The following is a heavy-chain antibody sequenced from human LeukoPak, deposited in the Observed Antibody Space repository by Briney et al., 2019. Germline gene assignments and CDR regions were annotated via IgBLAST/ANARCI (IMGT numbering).Heavy chain of an antibody. Sequence: SETLSLTCTVSGGSISSYYWSWIRQPAGKGLEWIGRIYTSGSTNYNPSLKSRVTMSVDTSKNQFSLKLSSVTAADTAVYYCATYYYDSSGYSSFVYWGQGTLVTVSS. CDR3: ATYYYDSSGYSSFVY. CDR1: GGSISSYY. CDR2: IYTSGST. D-gene: IGHD3-22*01. V-gene: IGHV4-4*07. J-gene: IGHJ4*02.